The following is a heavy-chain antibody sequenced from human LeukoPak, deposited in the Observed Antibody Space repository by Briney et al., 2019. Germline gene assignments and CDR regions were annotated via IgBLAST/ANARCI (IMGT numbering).Heavy chain of an antibody. CDR2: INPSGGST. CDR3: ARVSMVRGVIRYNWFDP. J-gene: IGHJ5*02. Sequence: GASVKVSCKASGYTFTSYYMHWVRQAPGQGLEWMGIINPSGGSTSYAQKFQGRVTMTRDTSTSTVYMELSSLRSEDTAVYYCARVSMVRGVIRYNWFDPWGQGTLVTVSS. V-gene: IGHV1-46*01. CDR1: GYTFTSYY. D-gene: IGHD3-10*01.